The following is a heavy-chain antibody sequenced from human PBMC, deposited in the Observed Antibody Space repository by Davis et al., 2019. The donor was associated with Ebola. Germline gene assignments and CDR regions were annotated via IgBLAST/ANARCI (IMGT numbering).Heavy chain of an antibody. CDR3: ARLGARMPRGWNGMDV. J-gene: IGHJ6*04. Sequence: PGGSLRLSCKGSGYSFTSYWIGWVRQMPGKGLEWMGIIYPGDSDTRYSPSFQGQVTISADKSISTAYLQWSSLKASDTAMYYCARLGARMPRGWNGMDVWGKGTTVTVSS. CDR2: IYPGDSDT. D-gene: IGHD2-2*01. CDR1: GYSFTSYW. V-gene: IGHV5-51*01.